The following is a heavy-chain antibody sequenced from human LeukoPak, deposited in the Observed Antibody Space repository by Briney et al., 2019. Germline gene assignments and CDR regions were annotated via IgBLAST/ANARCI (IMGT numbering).Heavy chain of an antibody. Sequence: GGSLRLSCTVSGFTVSSNSMSWVRQAPGKGLEWVSFIYSDNTHYSDSVKGRFTISRDNSRNTLYLQMNSLRAEDTAVYYCARRAGAYSHPYDYWGQGTLVTVSS. CDR2: IYSDNT. J-gene: IGHJ4*02. D-gene: IGHD4/OR15-4a*01. CDR1: GFTVSSNS. CDR3: ARRAGAYSHPYDY. V-gene: IGHV3-53*01.